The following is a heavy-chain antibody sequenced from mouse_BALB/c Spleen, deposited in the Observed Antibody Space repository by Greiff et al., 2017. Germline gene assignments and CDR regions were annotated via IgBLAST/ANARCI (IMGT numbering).Heavy chain of an antibody. CDR2: IWSGGST. D-gene: IGHD1-1*01. CDR1: GFSLTSYG. V-gene: IGHV2-2*02. Sequence: VKLMESGPGLVQPSQSLSITCTVSGFSLTSYGVHWVRQSPGKGLEWLGVIWSGGSTDYNAAFISRLSISKDNSKSQVFFKMNSLQANDTAIYYCARIGDYGYYCDYWGQGTTLTVSS. J-gene: IGHJ2*01. CDR3: ARIGDYGYYCDY.